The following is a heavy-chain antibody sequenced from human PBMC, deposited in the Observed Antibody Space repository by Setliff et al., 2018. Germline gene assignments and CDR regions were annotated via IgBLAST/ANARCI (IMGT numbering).Heavy chain of an antibody. D-gene: IGHD6-6*01. CDR2: IYSSGDT. CDR1: GGSISGGGYY. J-gene: IGHJ5*02. V-gene: IGHV4-61*02. CDR3: ARWSSTRFDP. Sequence: SETLSLTCSVSGGSISGGGYYWTWIRQPAGKGLEWIGRIYSSGDTNYNPSLKSRATMSVDTSKNHFSLNLTSVTAADTAVYYCARWSSTRFDPWGQGTLVTVS.